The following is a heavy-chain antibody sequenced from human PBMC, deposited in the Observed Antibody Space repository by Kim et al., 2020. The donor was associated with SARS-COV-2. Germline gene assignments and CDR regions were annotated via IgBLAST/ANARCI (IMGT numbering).Heavy chain of an antibody. CDR3: ARERNYYDSSGPRAFDI. D-gene: IGHD3-22*01. CDR1: GFTFSSYS. CDR2: NSSSSSSTI. J-gene: IGHJ3*02. V-gene: IGHV3-48*02. Sequence: GGSLRLSCAASGFTFSSYSMNWVRQAPGKGLEWVSYNSSSSSSTIYYADSVKGRFTISRDNAKNSLYLQMNSLRDEDTAVYYCARERNYYDSSGPRAFDIWGQGTMVTVSS.